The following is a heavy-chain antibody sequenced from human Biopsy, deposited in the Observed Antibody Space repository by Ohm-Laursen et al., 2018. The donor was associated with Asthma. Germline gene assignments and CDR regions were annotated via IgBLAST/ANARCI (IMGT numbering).Heavy chain of an antibody. D-gene: IGHD3-10*01. CDR2: ISVYNGNT. V-gene: IGHV1-18*01. Sequence: GSSVKVSCKTSGYTFNSAAITWVRQAPGQGLEWMGWISVYNGNTKVAQKLQDRVTMITDTSTSTAYMELRSLRSDDAAVYFCARAVDYSHYYGIDVWGQGTTVTVS. CDR1: GYTFNSAA. J-gene: IGHJ6*02. CDR3: ARAVDYSHYYGIDV.